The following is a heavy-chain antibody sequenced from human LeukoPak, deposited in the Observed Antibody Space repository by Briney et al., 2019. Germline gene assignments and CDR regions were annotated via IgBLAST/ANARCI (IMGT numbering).Heavy chain of an antibody. CDR1: GFTFDDYA. D-gene: IGHD5-12*01. CDR3: AKTTQRGYSGYDYAFDI. CDR2: ISWNSGSI. Sequence: PGGSLRLSCAASGFTFDDYAMHWARQAPGKGLEWVSCISWNSGSIGYADSVKGRLTISRDNAKNSLYLQMNSLRAEDTALYYCAKTTQRGYSGYDYAFDIWGQGTMVTVSS. V-gene: IGHV3-9*01. J-gene: IGHJ3*02.